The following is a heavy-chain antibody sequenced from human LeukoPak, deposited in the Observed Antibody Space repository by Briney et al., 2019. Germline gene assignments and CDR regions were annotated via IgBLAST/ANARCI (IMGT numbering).Heavy chain of an antibody. J-gene: IGHJ5*02. V-gene: IGHV3-74*01. Sequence: GGSLRLSCAASGFTFSNYWMHWVRQAPGKGLVWVSRINSDGINTSYADSVKGRFTISRDNAKNTLNLQMNSLRAEDTAVYCCARDLGQYYDTSDNWFDPWGQGTLVTVSS. D-gene: IGHD3-22*01. CDR1: GFTFSNYW. CDR3: ARDLGQYYDTSDNWFDP. CDR2: INSDGINT.